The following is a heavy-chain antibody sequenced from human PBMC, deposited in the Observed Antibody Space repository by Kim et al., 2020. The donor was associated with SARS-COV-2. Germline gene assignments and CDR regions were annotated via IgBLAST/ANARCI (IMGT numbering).Heavy chain of an antibody. CDR2: IYYSGST. V-gene: IGHV4-59*08. D-gene: IGHD4-17*01. Sequence: SETLSLTCTVSGGSISSYYWSWIRQPPGKGLEWIGYIYYSGSTNYNPSLKSRVTISVDTSKNQFSLKLSSVTAADTAVYYCARHSILRLGAFDIWGQGTMVTVSS. CDR1: GGSISSYY. CDR3: ARHSILRLGAFDI. J-gene: IGHJ3*02.